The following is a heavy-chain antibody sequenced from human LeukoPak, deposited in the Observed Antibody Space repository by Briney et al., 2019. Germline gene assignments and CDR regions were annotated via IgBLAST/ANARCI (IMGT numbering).Heavy chain of an antibody. V-gene: IGHV4-59*08. Sequence: ETLSLTCTVYGASTGTYYWSCIRHLPGRGLEWIGNIYDIGYTTYKPSLRSRVTLSVDMSKKQIFPRLTSVTAADTGVYFCATNSSGSALDYWGQGILVTVSS. CDR1: GASTGTYY. D-gene: IGHD3-22*01. CDR2: IYDIGYT. J-gene: IGHJ4*02. CDR3: ATNSSGSALDY.